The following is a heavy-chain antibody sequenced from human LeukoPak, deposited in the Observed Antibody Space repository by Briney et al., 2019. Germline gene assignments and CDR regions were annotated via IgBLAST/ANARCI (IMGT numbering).Heavy chain of an antibody. Sequence: GGSLRLSCAASGFTFGNYAMTWVRQTPGKGLEWVSSISSSSSYIYYADSVKGRFTISRDNAKNSLYLQMNSLRAEDTAVYYCARDYEQQLVGYWGQGTLVTVSS. CDR2: ISSSSSYI. V-gene: IGHV3-21*01. CDR3: ARDYEQQLVGY. J-gene: IGHJ4*02. CDR1: GFTFGNYA. D-gene: IGHD6-13*01.